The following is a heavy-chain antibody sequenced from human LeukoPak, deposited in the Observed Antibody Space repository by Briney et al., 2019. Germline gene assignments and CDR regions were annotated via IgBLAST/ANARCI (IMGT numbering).Heavy chain of an antibody. CDR3: ARDSPPV. CDR2: IYYSGST. J-gene: IGHJ4*02. V-gene: IGHV4-39*07. Sequence: PSETLSLTCTVSGGSISTSSYYWGWIRQPPGKGLECIGNIYYSGSTDYNPSLKSRVTISVDTSKNQFSLKLSSVTAADTAVYYCARDSPPVWGQGTLVTVSS. CDR1: GGSISTSSYY.